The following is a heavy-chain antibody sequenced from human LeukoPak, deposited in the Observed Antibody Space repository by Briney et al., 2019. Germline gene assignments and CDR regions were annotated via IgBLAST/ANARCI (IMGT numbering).Heavy chain of an antibody. V-gene: IGHV3-23*01. Sequence: GGSLRLSCAASGFTFSSYAMSWVRQAPGKGLEWVSAISGSGGSTYYADSVKGRFTISRGNSKNTLYLQMNSLRAEDTAVYYCAKDSGDIVVVPAALWGQGTLVTVSS. CDR1: GFTFSSYA. CDR3: AKDSGDIVVVPAAL. D-gene: IGHD2-2*01. CDR2: ISGSGGST. J-gene: IGHJ4*02.